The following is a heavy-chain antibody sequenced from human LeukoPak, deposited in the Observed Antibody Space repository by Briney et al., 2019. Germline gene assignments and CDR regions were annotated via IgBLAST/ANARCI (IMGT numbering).Heavy chain of an antibody. Sequence: PGGSLRLSCAASGVTLSDHHVGWVRQAPGKGLEWVGRTRDKARSYRTEYAASVDGRFTISRDDSKNAVYLQRNRLKTEDTAVYYCARDGGEGDNSAFDIWGQGRVVTVSS. CDR1: GVTLSDHH. J-gene: IGHJ3*02. CDR2: TRDKARSYRT. V-gene: IGHV3-72*01. D-gene: IGHD3-16*01. CDR3: ARDGGEGDNSAFDI.